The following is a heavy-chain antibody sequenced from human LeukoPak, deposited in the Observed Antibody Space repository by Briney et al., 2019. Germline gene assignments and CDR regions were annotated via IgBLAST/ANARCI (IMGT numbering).Heavy chain of an antibody. Sequence: PGGSLRLSCAASGFTFRSYAMNWVRQAPGKGLEWVSAITGSAGTTYYADSVKGRFTISRDNSNNTLYLQMDSLRAEDTAVYYCAKSTVGSGWYYFDYWGQGTLVTVSS. J-gene: IGHJ4*02. V-gene: IGHV3-23*01. CDR1: GFTFRSYA. CDR2: ITGSAGTT. CDR3: AKSTVGSGWYYFDY. D-gene: IGHD6-19*01.